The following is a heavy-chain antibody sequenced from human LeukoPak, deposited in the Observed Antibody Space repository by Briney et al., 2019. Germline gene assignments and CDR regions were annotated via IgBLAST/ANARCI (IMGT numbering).Heavy chain of an antibody. Sequence: NPGGSLRLSCAASGFTFSSYAMNWVRQAPGKGLEWVSSISSSSSYIYYADSVKGRFTISRDNAKNSLYLQMNSLRAEDTAVYYCARSYYDFWSGYYYYGMDVWGQGTTVTVSS. J-gene: IGHJ6*02. V-gene: IGHV3-21*01. CDR1: GFTFSSYA. CDR3: ARSYYDFWSGYYYYGMDV. CDR2: ISSSSSYI. D-gene: IGHD3-3*01.